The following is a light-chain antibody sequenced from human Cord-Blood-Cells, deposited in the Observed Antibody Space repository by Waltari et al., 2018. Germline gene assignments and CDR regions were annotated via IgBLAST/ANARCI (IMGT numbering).Light chain of an antibody. CDR3: QQRYSTPWT. V-gene: IGKV1-39*01. J-gene: IGKJ1*01. CDR1: QSISRY. Sequence: IQMTQSTSSLSAPVDDRFTITCRASQSISRYLNWDQQKPGKAPKLLIYAASSLQSGVPSRFSGSGSGTDFTLTISSLQPEDFATYYCQQRYSTPWTFGQGTKVEIK. CDR2: AAS.